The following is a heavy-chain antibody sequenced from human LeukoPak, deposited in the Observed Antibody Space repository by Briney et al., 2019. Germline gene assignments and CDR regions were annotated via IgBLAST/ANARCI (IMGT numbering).Heavy chain of an antibody. V-gene: IGHV4-31*03. CDR2: IYYSGST. J-gene: IGHJ3*02. D-gene: IGHD3-10*01. Sequence: PSETLYLTCTVSGGSISSGGYYWSWIRQHPGKGLEWIGYIYYSGSTYYNPSLKSRVTISVDTSKNQFSLKLSSVTAADTAVYYCATQPGVGRHNAFDIWGQGTMVTVSS. CDR1: GGSISSGGYY. CDR3: ATQPGVGRHNAFDI.